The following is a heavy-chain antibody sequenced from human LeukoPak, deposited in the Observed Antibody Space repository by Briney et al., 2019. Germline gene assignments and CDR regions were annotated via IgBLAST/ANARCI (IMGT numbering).Heavy chain of an antibody. Sequence: RALVKVSCKASGYTFTGYYMHWVRQAPGQGLEWMGWINPNSGGTSYAQKFQGRVTMTRDTSISTAYMELSRLRSDDTAVYYCASGARPINYFDYWGQGTLVTVSS. CDR3: ASGARPINYFDY. CDR1: GYTFTGYY. J-gene: IGHJ4*02. D-gene: IGHD6-6*01. V-gene: IGHV1-2*02. CDR2: INPNSGGT.